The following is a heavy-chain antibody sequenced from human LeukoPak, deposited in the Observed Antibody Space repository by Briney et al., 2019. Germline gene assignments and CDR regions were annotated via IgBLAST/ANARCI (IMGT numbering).Heavy chain of an antibody. CDR1: GFTFSDYY. Sequence: PGGSLRLSCAASGFTFSDYYMSWIRQAPGKGLEWVSYISSSGSTIYYADSVKGRFTISRDNAKNSPYLQMNSLRAEDTAVYYCATQRGYSYGDAFDIWGQGTMVTVSS. CDR3: ATQRGYSYGDAFDI. J-gene: IGHJ3*02. CDR2: ISSSGSTI. V-gene: IGHV3-11*04. D-gene: IGHD5-18*01.